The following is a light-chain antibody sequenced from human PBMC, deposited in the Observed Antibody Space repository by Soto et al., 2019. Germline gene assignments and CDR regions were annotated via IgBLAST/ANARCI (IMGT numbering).Light chain of an antibody. Sequence: QSVLTQPPSASGTPGQRVTISCSGSSSNIGGNTVNWYQQLPGTAPKLLIYSNNQRPSGVPDRFSGSKSGTSASLAISGLQSEDEAEYYCAAWDDSLNGHVVFGGGTKVTVL. CDR3: AAWDDSLNGHVV. V-gene: IGLV1-44*01. CDR1: SSNIGGNT. J-gene: IGLJ2*01. CDR2: SNN.